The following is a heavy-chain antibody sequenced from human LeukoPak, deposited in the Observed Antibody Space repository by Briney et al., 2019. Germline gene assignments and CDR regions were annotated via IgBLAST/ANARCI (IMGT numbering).Heavy chain of an antibody. D-gene: IGHD4-17*01. V-gene: IGHV4-4*02. Sequence: SGTLSLTCAASGASITSCHLWSWARQPPGRGLEWIGKIHDSGTTNYKPSLKGRVTMSLDKSNNPLSLKLTTLTAEDTAVYYCATLFYGDYATHYSESWGEGTLVTVSS. J-gene: IGHJ4*02. CDR1: GASITSCHL. CDR2: IHDSGTT. CDR3: ATLFYGDYATHYSES.